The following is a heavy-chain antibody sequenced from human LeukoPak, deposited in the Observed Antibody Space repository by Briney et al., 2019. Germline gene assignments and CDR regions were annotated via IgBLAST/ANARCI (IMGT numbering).Heavy chain of an antibody. V-gene: IGHV3-30*04. CDR1: GFTFSSYA. CDR3: ADVYSGTYSRI. J-gene: IGHJ3*02. D-gene: IGHD1-26*01. CDR2: ISYDGSNK. Sequence: GGSLRLSCAASGFTFSSYAMHWVRQAPGKGLEWVAVISYDGSNKYYADSVKGRFTISRDNSKNTLYLQMNSLRAEDTAVYYCADVYSGTYSRIWGQGTMVTVSS.